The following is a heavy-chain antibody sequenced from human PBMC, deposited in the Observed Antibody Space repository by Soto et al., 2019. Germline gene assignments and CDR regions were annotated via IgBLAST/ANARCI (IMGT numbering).Heavy chain of an antibody. CDR1: GYTFTSYG. CDR3: AREVYSLTIFGVATNYYYGMDV. J-gene: IGHJ6*02. V-gene: IGHV1-18*01. Sequence: GASVKVSCKASGYTFTSYGISWVRQAPGQGLEWMGWISAYNGNTNYAQKLQGRVTMTTDTSTSTAYMELRSLRSDDTAVYYCAREVYSLTIFGVATNYYYGMDVWGQGTTVTVSS. CDR2: ISAYNGNT. D-gene: IGHD3-3*01.